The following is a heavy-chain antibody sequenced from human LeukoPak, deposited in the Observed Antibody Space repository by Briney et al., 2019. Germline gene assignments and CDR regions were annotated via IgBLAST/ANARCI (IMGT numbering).Heavy chain of an antibody. J-gene: IGHJ2*01. CDR3: ATDLELYGPYWYFDL. Sequence: GGSLRLSCAASGFTFSSYAVSWVRQAPGKGLEWVSAISGSGGSTYYADSVKGRFTISRDNSKNTLYLQMNSLKTEDTAVYYCATDLELYGPYWYFDLWGRGTLVTVSS. D-gene: IGHD2/OR15-2a*01. CDR1: GFTFSSYA. V-gene: IGHV3-23*01. CDR2: ISGSGGST.